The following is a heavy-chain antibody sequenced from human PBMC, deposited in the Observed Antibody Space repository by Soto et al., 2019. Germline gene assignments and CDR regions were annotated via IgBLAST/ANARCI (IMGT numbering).Heavy chain of an antibody. D-gene: IGHD3-3*01. V-gene: IGHV3-74*01. CDR3: ARDPRYDFWSGYYGDY. Sequence: GSLRLSCAASGFTFISYWMHWVRQAPGKGLVWVSRINSDGSSTSYADSVKGRFTISRDNAKNTLYLQMSSLRAEDTAVYYCARDPRYDFWSGYYGDYWGQGTLVTVSS. CDR1: GFTFISYW. CDR2: INSDGSST. J-gene: IGHJ4*02.